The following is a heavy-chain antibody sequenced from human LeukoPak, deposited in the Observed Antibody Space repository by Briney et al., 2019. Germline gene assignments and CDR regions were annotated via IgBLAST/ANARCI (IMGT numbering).Heavy chain of an antibody. Sequence: ASVKVSCKVSGYTLTELSMHWVRQAPGKGLEWMGGFDPEDGETIYAQKFQGRVTMTRDMSTSTVYMELSSLRSEDTAVYYCARRGAGYYYYYMDVWGKGTTVTVSS. CDR1: GYTLTELS. J-gene: IGHJ6*03. CDR2: FDPEDGET. CDR3: ARRGAGYYYYYMDV. D-gene: IGHD3-10*01. V-gene: IGHV1-24*01.